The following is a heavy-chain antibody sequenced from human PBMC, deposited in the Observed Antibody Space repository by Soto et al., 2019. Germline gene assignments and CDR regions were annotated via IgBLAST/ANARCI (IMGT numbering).Heavy chain of an antibody. CDR1: GGTFSSYA. J-gene: IGHJ3*02. CDR3: ARDLGRHYDYVWGTEEMGAFDI. Sequence: QVQLVQSGAEVNKPGSSLKVSCKASGGTFSSYAISWGRQSLGQGLEWMGGIIPIFGTANYAQKFQGRVTITADESTSTAYMELSSLRSEDTAVYYCARDLGRHYDYVWGTEEMGAFDIWGQGTMVTVSS. D-gene: IGHD3-16*01. CDR2: IIPIFGTA. V-gene: IGHV1-69*01.